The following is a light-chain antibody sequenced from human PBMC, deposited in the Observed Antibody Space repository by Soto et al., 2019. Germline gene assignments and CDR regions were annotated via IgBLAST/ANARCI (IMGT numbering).Light chain of an antibody. CDR2: GAS. Sequence: EIVMTQSPATLSVSPGERATLSCRASQSVSSNLAWYQQKPGQATRLLIYGASTRATGIPARFSGSGSGTEFTLTISSLQSEDFAVYYCQQYNNWGLTFGGGTKVEIK. J-gene: IGKJ4*01. CDR1: QSVSSN. V-gene: IGKV3-15*01. CDR3: QQYNNWGLT.